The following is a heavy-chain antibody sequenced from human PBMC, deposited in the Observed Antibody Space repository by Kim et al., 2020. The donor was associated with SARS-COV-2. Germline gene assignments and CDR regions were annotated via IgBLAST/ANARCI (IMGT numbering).Heavy chain of an antibody. CDR2: IIPISGTA. CDR3: ARGGDYDSSGYVH. CDR1: GGTFSSYA. J-gene: IGHJ4*02. D-gene: IGHD3-22*01. V-gene: IGHV1-69*13. Sequence: SVKVSCKASGGTFSSYAISWVRQPPGQGLEWMGGIIPISGTANYAQTSQGRVTITADASTSTAYMELSSLRSEDTAVYYCARGGDYDSSGYVHWGQGTLGTVSS.